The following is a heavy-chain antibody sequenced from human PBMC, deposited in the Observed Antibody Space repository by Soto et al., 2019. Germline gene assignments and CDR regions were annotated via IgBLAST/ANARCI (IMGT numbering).Heavy chain of an antibody. J-gene: IGHJ5*02. CDR3: TRALYYDSSGSDSNWFDP. Sequence: GSLSLSFTASGFTFGDYAMSWVRQAPGKGLEWVGFIRSKAYGGTTEYAASVKGRFTISRDDSKSIAYLQMNSLKTEDTAVYYCTRALYYDSSGSDSNWFDPWGQGTLVTVSS. D-gene: IGHD3-22*01. V-gene: IGHV3-49*04. CDR1: GFTFGDYA. CDR2: IRSKAYGGTT.